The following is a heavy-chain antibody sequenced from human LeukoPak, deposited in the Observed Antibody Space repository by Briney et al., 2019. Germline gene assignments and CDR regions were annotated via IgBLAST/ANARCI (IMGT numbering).Heavy chain of an antibody. V-gene: IGHV3-30*02. Sequence: GGSLSLSCEASGFTFSTYGIHWVRQAPGKGLDWVAFIRYDGSNQYYSDSVKGRFIISRNNAKNTVFLQLRGLRPEDTAMYYCAKDQRGSYSRYLDYWGQGTLVTVSS. CDR2: IRYDGSNQ. J-gene: IGHJ4*02. CDR1: GFTFSTYG. CDR3: AKDQRGSYSRYLDY. D-gene: IGHD1-26*01.